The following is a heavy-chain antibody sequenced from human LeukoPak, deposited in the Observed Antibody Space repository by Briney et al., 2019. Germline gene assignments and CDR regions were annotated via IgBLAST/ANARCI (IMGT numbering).Heavy chain of an antibody. D-gene: IGHD3-10*01. CDR1: GGSISSGGYY. CDR2: IYYSGST. J-gene: IGHJ5*02. CDR3: ARDRVTTMVRGVSQEGFDP. Sequence: SETLSLTCTVSGGSISSGGYYWSWIRQHPGKGLEWIGYIYYSGSTYYNPSLKSRVTISVDTSKNQFSLKLSSVTAAGTAVYYCARDRVTTMVRGVSQEGFDPWGQGTLVTVSS. V-gene: IGHV4-31*03.